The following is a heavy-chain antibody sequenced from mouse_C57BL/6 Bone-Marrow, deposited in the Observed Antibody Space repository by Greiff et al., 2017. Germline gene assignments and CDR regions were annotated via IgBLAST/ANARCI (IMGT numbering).Heavy chain of an antibody. CDR2: INPSNGGT. CDR1: YF. CDR3: ARAYYGNHWYFDV. Sequence: YFTHWVKQRPGQGLEWIGNINPSNGGTNYNEKFKSKATLTVDKSSSTAYMQLSSLTSEDSAVYFCARAYYGNHWYFDVWGTGTTVTVSS. D-gene: IGHD2-10*01. V-gene: IGHV1-53*01. J-gene: IGHJ1*03.